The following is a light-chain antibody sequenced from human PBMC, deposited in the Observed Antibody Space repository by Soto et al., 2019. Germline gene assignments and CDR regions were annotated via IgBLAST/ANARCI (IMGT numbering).Light chain of an antibody. CDR3: QQHGSSPPT. CDR2: GAS. V-gene: IGKV3-20*01. Sequence: EIVLTQSPGTLSFSPGERATLSCRASQSVSSDYLAWYQQKPGQAPRLLIYGASSRATGIPDRFSGSGSGTDFTLTVSRLEPEDFAVFYCQQHGSSPPTFGQGTK. J-gene: IGKJ2*01. CDR1: QSVSSDY.